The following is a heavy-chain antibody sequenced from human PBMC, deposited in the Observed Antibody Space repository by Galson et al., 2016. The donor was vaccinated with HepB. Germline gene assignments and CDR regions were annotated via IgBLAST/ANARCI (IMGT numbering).Heavy chain of an antibody. CDR3: AQLYYYYGMDV. CDR1: GGSISSSNW. Sequence: SETLSLTCAVSGGSISSSNWWSWVRQPPGKGLEWIGEIYHGGSTNYNSSLKSRVTISVDKSKNQFSLKLSSVTAADTAVYYCAQLYYYYGMDVWGQGTTVTVSS. V-gene: IGHV4-4*02. D-gene: IGHD2-2*01. CDR2: IYHGGST. J-gene: IGHJ6*02.